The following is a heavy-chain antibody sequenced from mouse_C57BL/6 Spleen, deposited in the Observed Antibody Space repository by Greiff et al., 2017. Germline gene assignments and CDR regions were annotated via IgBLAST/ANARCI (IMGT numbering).Heavy chain of an antibody. V-gene: IGHV1-76*01. CDR1: GYTFTDYY. Sequence: VQLQQSGAELVRPGASVKLSCKASGYTFTDYYINWVKQRPGQGLEWIARIYPGSGNTYYNEKFKGKATLTAEKSSSTAYMQLSSLTSEDSAVYFCARCRYYDYDMDYFDYWGQGTTLTVSS. J-gene: IGHJ2*01. D-gene: IGHD2-4*01. CDR3: ARCRYYDYDMDYFDY. CDR2: IYPGSGNT.